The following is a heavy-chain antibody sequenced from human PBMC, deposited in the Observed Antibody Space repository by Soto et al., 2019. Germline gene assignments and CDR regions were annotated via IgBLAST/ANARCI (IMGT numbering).Heavy chain of an antibody. V-gene: IGHV3-33*01. CDR1: GSTFSSYA. CDR2: IWYDGSNE. Sequence: QVQLVESGGGVAQPGRSLRLSCAASGSTFSSYAMHWVRQAPGKGLEWVAVIWYDGSNEDYADSVKGRFTISRDNSKNTLFLLMNSVRVEDTAVYYCAREDTGTFARWGQGTLVTVSS. D-gene: IGHD1-1*01. CDR3: AREDTGTFAR. J-gene: IGHJ4*02.